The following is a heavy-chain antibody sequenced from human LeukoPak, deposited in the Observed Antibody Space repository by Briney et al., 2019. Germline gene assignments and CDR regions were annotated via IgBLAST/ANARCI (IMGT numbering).Heavy chain of an antibody. Sequence: GGSLRLSCAASGFTFSSYGMSWVRQAPGKGLEWVSAISGSGGSTYYADSVKGRFTISRDNSKNTLYLQMNSLRAEDTAVYYCAKERYYDYVWGSYRTDTFDYWGQGTLVTVSS. J-gene: IGHJ4*02. D-gene: IGHD3-16*02. CDR2: ISGSGGST. CDR1: GFTFSSYG. CDR3: AKERYYDYVWGSYRTDTFDY. V-gene: IGHV3-23*01.